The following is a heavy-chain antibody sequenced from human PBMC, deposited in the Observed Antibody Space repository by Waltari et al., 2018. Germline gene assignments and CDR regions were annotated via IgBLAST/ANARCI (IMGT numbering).Heavy chain of an antibody. J-gene: IGHJ4*02. V-gene: IGHV3-9*01. CDR1: GFNFDDFA. D-gene: IGHD1-26*01. CDR3: AKGHSGSYGLKD. Sequence: EVQLVESGGGLVQPGRSLRLSCAVSGFNFDDFARHLVRQALGKGLGWVSVISWNRENRGYADPVKGRFTISRDNAKNCLYLQMNSLRPEDTALYYCAKGHSGSYGLKDWGQGTLVTVSS. CDR2: ISWNRENR.